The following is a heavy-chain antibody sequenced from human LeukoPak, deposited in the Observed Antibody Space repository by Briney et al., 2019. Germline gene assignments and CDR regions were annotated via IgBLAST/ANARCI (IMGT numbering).Heavy chain of an antibody. D-gene: IGHD6-13*01. CDR2: INSDGSST. Sequence: PGGSLRLSCAASGFTFSSYWMHWVRQAPGKWLVWVSHINSDGSSTNHADSVKGRFTISRDNAKNTLYLQMNSLRAEDTAMYYCARGGLVAAGDYWGQGTLVTVSS. CDR1: GFTFSSYW. CDR3: ARGGLVAAGDY. V-gene: IGHV3-74*01. J-gene: IGHJ4*02.